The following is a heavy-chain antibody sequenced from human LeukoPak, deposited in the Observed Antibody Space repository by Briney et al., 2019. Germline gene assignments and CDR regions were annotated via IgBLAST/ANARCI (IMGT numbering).Heavy chain of an antibody. CDR3: AKVSVRSSGYYTKADYYYYYGMDV. CDR1: GFTFSSYA. D-gene: IGHD3-22*01. Sequence: GGSLRLSCAASGFTFSSYAMSWVRQAPGKGLEWVSAISGSGGSTYYADSAKGRFTISRDNSKNTLYLQMNSLRAEDTAVYYCAKVSVRSSGYYTKADYYYYYGMDVWGQGTTVTVSS. CDR2: ISGSGGST. J-gene: IGHJ6*02. V-gene: IGHV3-23*01.